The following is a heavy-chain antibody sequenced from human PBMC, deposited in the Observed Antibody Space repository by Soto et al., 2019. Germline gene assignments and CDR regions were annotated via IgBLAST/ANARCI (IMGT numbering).Heavy chain of an antibody. CDR1: GGSIRGYF. J-gene: IGHJ4*02. CDR3: AAGEASSRNLAPYYLDF. CDR2: IHYSGTT. Sequence: PSETLSLTCTVSGGSIRGYFWTWIRQPPGKGLEWIGYIHYSGTTSFFPSYNPSLRSRVTISEDTSKNQFSLKLLSVTTADTAVYFCAAGEASSRNLAPYYLDFWGQGTLVTVSS. V-gene: IGHV4-59*01. D-gene: IGHD6-13*01.